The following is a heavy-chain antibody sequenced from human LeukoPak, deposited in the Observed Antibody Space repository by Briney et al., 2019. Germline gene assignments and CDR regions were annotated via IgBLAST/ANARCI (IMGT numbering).Heavy chain of an antibody. CDR3: ARGEDYYDSSGYLDY. Sequence: SETLSFTCTVSGGSISSGSYYWSWIRQPAGKGLEWIGRIYTSGSTNYNPSLKSRVTISVDTSKNQFSLKLSSVTAADTAVYYCARGEDYYDSSGYLDYWGQGTPVTVSS. CDR1: GGSISSGSYY. J-gene: IGHJ4*02. CDR2: IYTSGST. V-gene: IGHV4-61*02. D-gene: IGHD3-22*01.